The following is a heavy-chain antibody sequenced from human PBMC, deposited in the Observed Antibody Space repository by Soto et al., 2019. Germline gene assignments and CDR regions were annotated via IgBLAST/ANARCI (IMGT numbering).Heavy chain of an antibody. J-gene: IGHJ6*02. CDR2: IVPRFGSP. CDR1: GGTFSDFA. D-gene: IGHD3-16*01. V-gene: IGHV1-69*06. Sequence: QVQLVQYGAEMRKPGSSLRVSCKASGGTFSDFAFSWVRQAPGQGLGWMGGIVPRFGSPNYAQKFGGRVTISADTSTSTVYMEVSSLRFADTAVYFCARDRIQLRLGKYSFNGMDVWCQGTTITVSS. CDR3: ARDRIQLRLGKYSFNGMDV.